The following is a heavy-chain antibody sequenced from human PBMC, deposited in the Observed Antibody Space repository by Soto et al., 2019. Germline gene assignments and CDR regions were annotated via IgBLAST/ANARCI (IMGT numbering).Heavy chain of an antibody. V-gene: IGHV4-34*01. Sequence: SETLSLTCAVYGGSFSGYYWSWIRQPPGKGLEWIGEINHSGSTNYNPSLKSRVTISVDTSKNQFSLKLSSVTAADTAVYYCARVGVEGSGSYPVDYWGQGTLVTVSS. J-gene: IGHJ4*02. D-gene: IGHD3-10*01. CDR2: INHSGST. CDR3: ARVGVEGSGSYPVDY. CDR1: GGSFSGYY.